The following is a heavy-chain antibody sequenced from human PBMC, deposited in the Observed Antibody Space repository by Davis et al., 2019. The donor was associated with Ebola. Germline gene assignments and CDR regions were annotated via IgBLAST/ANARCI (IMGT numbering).Heavy chain of an antibody. CDR2: LGLSADT. CDR1: GFVFSSYV. V-gene: IGHV3-23*01. CDR3: ATLPGYY. D-gene: IGHD1-26*01. J-gene: IGHJ4*02. Sequence: GESLKISCAASGFVFSSYVMSWVRRAPGKGLEWVSTLGLSADTYYADSVKGRFTISRDNSKNTLHLQMNNLRVEDTAVYYCATLPGYYWGQGTLVTVSS.